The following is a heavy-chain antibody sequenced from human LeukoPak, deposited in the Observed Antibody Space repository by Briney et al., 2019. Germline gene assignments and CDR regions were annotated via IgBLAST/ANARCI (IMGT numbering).Heavy chain of an antibody. Sequence: PGGSLRLSCAAYGFIFSNDAMHWVRQAPGKGLEWVSVLYSGGSTYYADSVKGRFTISRDNSKNTLYLQMNSLRAEDTAVYYCARYCTSTSCSTPFDYWGQGTLVTVSS. D-gene: IGHD2-2*02. CDR2: LYSGGST. J-gene: IGHJ4*02. V-gene: IGHV3-53*01. CDR3: ARYCTSTSCSTPFDY. CDR1: GFIFSNDA.